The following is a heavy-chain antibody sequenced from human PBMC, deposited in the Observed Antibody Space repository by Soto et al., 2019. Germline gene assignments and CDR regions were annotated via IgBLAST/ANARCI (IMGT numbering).Heavy chain of an antibody. CDR1: GGSISSGDHY. V-gene: IGHV4-30-4*01. CDR2: IHHSGST. J-gene: IGHJ4*02. D-gene: IGHD3-10*01. CDR3: ARGLPDGEFYFDS. Sequence: SETLSLTCTVSGGSISSGDHYWHWIRQPPGEGLEWIGYIHHSGSTYYNPSLQSRLTISVDTSKNQFSLRLKSVTAADTAVYSCARGLPDGEFYFDSWGLGXLVTVYS.